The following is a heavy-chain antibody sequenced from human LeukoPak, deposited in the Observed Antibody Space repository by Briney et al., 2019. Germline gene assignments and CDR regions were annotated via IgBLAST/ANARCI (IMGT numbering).Heavy chain of an antibody. CDR2: ISAYNGNT. Sequence: ASVKVSCKASGYTFTSYGISWVRQAPGQGLEWMGWISAYNGNTNYAQKFQGRVTMTRDTSISTAYMELSRLRSDDTAVYHCARDSGYDEKAFDIWGQGTMVTVSS. V-gene: IGHV1-18*01. J-gene: IGHJ3*02. CDR1: GYTFTSYG. CDR3: ARDSGYDEKAFDI. D-gene: IGHD5-12*01.